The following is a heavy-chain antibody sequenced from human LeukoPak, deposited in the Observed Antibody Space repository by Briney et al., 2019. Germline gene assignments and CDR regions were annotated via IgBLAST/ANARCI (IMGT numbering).Heavy chain of an antibody. Sequence: GGSLRLSCAASGFTFSSYAISWVRQAPGQGLEWMGGIIPIFGTANYAQKFQGRVTITADKSTSTAYMELSSLRSEDTAVYYCARVLVGSSSWYYFDYWGQGTLVTVSS. CDR2: IIPIFGTA. CDR3: ARVLVGSSSWYYFDY. D-gene: IGHD6-13*01. V-gene: IGHV1-69*06. CDR1: GFTFSSYA. J-gene: IGHJ4*02.